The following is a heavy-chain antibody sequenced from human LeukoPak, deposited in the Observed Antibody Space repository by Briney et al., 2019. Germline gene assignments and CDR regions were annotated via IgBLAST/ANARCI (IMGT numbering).Heavy chain of an antibody. V-gene: IGHV1-2*02. Sequence: ASVKVSCKASGYTFTGYYIHWVRQAPGQDLEWMGWINPNSGGTNSPQRFQGRFTMTRDTSISTVYMELNRLISDDTAVYYCARDVSGGTTKGNWFDPWGQGTLVTVSS. CDR1: GYTFTGYY. D-gene: IGHD1-7*01. CDR2: INPNSGGT. CDR3: ARDVSGGTTKGNWFDP. J-gene: IGHJ5*02.